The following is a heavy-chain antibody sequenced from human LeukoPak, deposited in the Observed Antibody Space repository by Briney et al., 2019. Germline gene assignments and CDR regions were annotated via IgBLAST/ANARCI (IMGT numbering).Heavy chain of an antibody. V-gene: IGHV4-39*01. CDR3: ARRDLLTGYFSS. J-gene: IGHJ5*02. CDR2: IYCSGST. Sequence: SETLSLTCTVSGGSISSSNYYWGWIRQPPGKGLEWIGSIYCSGSTHYNPSLKSRVTISVDTSKNQFSLKLSSVTAADTAVYYCARRDLLTGYFSSWGQGILVAVSS. D-gene: IGHD3-9*01. CDR1: GGSISSSNYY.